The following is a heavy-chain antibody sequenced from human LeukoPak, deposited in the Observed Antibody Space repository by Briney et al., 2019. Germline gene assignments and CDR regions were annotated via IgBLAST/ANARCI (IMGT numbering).Heavy chain of an antibody. V-gene: IGHV4-34*01. J-gene: IGHJ6*03. Sequence: PSETLSLTCAVYGGSFSGYYWSWIRQPPGKGLEWIGEINHSGSTNYNPSLKSRVTISVDTSKNQFSLKLSSVTAADTAVYYCARGRDPGHYYYYYVDVWGKGTTVTVSS. D-gene: IGHD1-14*01. CDR1: GGSFSGYY. CDR2: INHSGST. CDR3: ARGRDPGHYYYYYVDV.